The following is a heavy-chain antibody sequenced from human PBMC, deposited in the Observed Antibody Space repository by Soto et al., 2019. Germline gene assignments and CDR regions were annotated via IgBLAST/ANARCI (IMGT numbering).Heavy chain of an antibody. CDR2: ISYDGSNK. V-gene: IGHV3-30-3*01. J-gene: IGHJ4*02. CDR3: ARLSGRYSHFDY. CDR1: GFTFSSYA. D-gene: IGHD1-26*01. Sequence: QVQLVESGGGVVQPGRSLRLSCAASGFTFSSYAMHWVRQAPGKGLEWVAVISYDGSNKYYADSVKGRFTISRDNSKNTLYLQMNSLRAEDTAVYYCARLSGRYSHFDYWGQGTLVTVSS.